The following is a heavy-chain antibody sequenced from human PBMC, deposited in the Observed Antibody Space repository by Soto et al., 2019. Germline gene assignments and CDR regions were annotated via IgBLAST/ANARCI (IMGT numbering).Heavy chain of an antibody. CDR3: ARDSRRYCSGGSCYLFDY. D-gene: IGHD2-15*01. J-gene: IGHJ4*02. CDR1: GFTFSGYG. Sequence: QVQLVESGGGVVQPGRSLRLSCAASGFTFSGYGMHWVRQAPGKGLEWVAVIWYDGSNKYYADSVKGRFTISRDNSKNTLYLQMNSLRAEDTAVYYCARDSRRYCSGGSCYLFDYWGQGTLVTVSS. CDR2: IWYDGSNK. V-gene: IGHV3-33*01.